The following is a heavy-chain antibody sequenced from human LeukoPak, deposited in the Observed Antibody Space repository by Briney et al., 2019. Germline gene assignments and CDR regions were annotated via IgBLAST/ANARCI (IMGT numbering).Heavy chain of an antibody. D-gene: IGHD5-24*01. Sequence: SETLSLTCTVSGGAINSYYWTWIRQPPGKGLEWIGYIYYSGSTNYNPSLESRVTISVDRSKNQLSLKVKSVSPTDTAVYYCARRDPINYYFDFWGQGTVVSVSS. CDR1: GGAINSYY. CDR2: IYYSGST. J-gene: IGHJ4*02. CDR3: ARRDPINYYFDF. V-gene: IGHV4-59*08.